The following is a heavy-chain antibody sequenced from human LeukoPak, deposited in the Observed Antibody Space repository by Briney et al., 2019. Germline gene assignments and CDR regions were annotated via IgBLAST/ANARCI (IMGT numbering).Heavy chain of an antibody. J-gene: IGHJ4*02. D-gene: IGHD6-19*01. Sequence: ASVKVSCKASGYSFTGYYMYWVRQAPGQGLEWMGWINPNSGGTNYAQKFQDRVTMGRDTSISTAYMELSRLRSDDTAVYYCAKISSGWSFDYWGQGTLVTVSS. V-gene: IGHV1-2*02. CDR3: AKISSGWSFDY. CDR2: INPNSGGT. CDR1: GYSFTGYY.